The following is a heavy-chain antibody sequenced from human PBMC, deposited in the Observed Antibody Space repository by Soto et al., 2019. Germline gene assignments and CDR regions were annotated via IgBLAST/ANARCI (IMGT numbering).Heavy chain of an antibody. CDR3: AKANRLHDAFDI. V-gene: IGHV3-9*01. CDR1: GFTFNTYA. CDR2: ISWNSGSI. Sequence: PGGSLRLSCSASGFTFNTYAMHWVRQAPGKGLEWVSGISWNSGSIGSADSVKGRFTISRDNAKNSLYLQMNSLRAEDTALYYCAKANRLHDAFDIWGQGTMVTVSS. J-gene: IGHJ3*02. D-gene: IGHD4-4*01.